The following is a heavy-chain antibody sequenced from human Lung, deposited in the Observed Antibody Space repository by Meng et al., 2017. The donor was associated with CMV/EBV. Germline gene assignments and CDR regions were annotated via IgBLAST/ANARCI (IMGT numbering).Heavy chain of an antibody. Sequence: QVQLQESGPGLVKPSQTLSLTCTVSGASISSGYYHWSCIRQPPGKGLEYIGHIYDSRSGTTYYNPSLKSRVTISVDTSNNQFSLKVISVTAADTAVYYCANYRVGAGGQGPWGQGTLVTVSS. J-gene: IGHJ5*02. V-gene: IGHV4-30-4*08. CDR1: GASISSGYYH. CDR3: ANYRVGAGGQGP. D-gene: IGHD6-13*01. CDR2: IYDSRSGTT.